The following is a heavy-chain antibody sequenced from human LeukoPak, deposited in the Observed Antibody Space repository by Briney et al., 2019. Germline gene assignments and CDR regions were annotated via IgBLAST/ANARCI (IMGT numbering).Heavy chain of an antibody. J-gene: IGHJ3*01. CDR2: ITYDGGDK. D-gene: IGHD3-16*01. V-gene: IGHV3-30-3*01. CDR3: AREGSYDYRAGSDAFDV. Sequence: GRSLRLSCAASGFTFSNYFMHWVRQAPGKWLEWVALITYDGGDKYYADSVKGRFTISRDNSKNTVYLQMSSLGTVDTGVYYCAREGSYDYRAGSDAFDVWGQGTMVTVSS. CDR1: GFTFSNYF.